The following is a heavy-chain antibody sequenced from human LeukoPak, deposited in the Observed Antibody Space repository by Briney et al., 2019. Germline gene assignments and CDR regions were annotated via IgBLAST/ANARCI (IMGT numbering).Heavy chain of an antibody. CDR3: AREHSSSGWGYFDY. CDR2: IWYDGSNK. V-gene: IGHV3-33*01. Sequence: PGGSLRLSCAASGFTFRRYGMHWVRQTPGKGLEWVTVIWYDGSNKYYAGSVKGRFTISRDNSKNTLYLQINSLRAEDTAVYYCAREHSSSGWGYFDYWGQGALVTVSS. CDR1: GFTFRRYG. D-gene: IGHD6-25*01. J-gene: IGHJ4*02.